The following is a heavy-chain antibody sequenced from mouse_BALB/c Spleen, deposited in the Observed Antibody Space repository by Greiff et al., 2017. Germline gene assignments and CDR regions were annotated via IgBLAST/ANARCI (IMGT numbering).Heavy chain of an antibody. CDR2: ISYDGSN. CDR1: GYSITSGYY. V-gene: IGHV3-6*02. D-gene: IGHD1-2*01. J-gene: IGHJ1*01. Sequence: EVQLQESGPGLVKPSQSLSLTCSVTGYSITSGYYWNWIRQFPGNKLEWMGYISYDGSNNYNPSLKNRISTTRDTSKNQFFLKLNSVTTEDTATYYCARKGNFYGYYFDVWGAGTTVTVSS. CDR3: ARKGNFYGYYFDV.